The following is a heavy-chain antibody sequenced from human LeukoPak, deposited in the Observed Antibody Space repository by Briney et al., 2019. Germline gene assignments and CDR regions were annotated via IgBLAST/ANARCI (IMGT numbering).Heavy chain of an antibody. CDR1: GGSISSYY. J-gene: IGHJ6*02. Sequence: PSETLSLTCTVSGGSISSYYWSWIRQPPGKGLEWIGYIYYSGSTNYNPSLKSRVTISVDTSKNQFSLKLSSVTAADTAVYYCARLGQQGYYYGMDVWGQGTTVTVSS. CDR3: ARLGQQGYYYGMDV. D-gene: IGHD6-13*01. CDR2: IYYSGST. V-gene: IGHV4-59*08.